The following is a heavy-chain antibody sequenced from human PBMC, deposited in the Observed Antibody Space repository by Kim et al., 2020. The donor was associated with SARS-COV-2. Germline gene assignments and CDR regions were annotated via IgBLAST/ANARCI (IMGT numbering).Heavy chain of an antibody. D-gene: IGHD6-6*01. CDR3: AKDLTSIAARLGFGWFDP. J-gene: IGHJ5*02. Sequence: GRFTISRDNSKNTLYLQMNSLRAEDTAVYYCAKDLTSIAARLGFGWFDPWGQGTLVTVSS. V-gene: IGHV3-23*01.